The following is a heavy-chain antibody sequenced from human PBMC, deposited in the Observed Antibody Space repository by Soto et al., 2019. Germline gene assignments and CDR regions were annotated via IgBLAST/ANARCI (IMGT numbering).Heavy chain of an antibody. CDR2: ISNDGSNK. V-gene: IGHV3-30-3*01. D-gene: IGHD3-10*01. J-gene: IGHJ6*02. CDR1: GFMFSGYA. CDR3: VRDSGGAYYYGMDV. Sequence: PGGSLRLSCAASGFMFSGYAMHWVRQAPGKGLEWVAIISNDGSNKYYADSVKGRFTISRDNSKNTLYLQMNSLRADDTAIYYCVRDSGGAYYYGMDVWGQVTTVTVSS.